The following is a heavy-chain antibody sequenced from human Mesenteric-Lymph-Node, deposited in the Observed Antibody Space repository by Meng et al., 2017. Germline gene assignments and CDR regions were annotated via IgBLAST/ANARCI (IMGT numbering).Heavy chain of an antibody. CDR3: ARAAGAAEYFQH. Sequence: QGQRQESGPGLVKPSQTRSLTCLVSGGSISSVDYYWSWIRQPPGKGLEWIGCIYYSGSTYYNPSLKGRVTISVDTSKNQFSLKLSSVTAADTAVYYCARAAGAAEYFQHWGQGTLVTVSS. J-gene: IGHJ1*01. CDR1: GGSISSVDYY. V-gene: IGHV4-30-4*01. CDR2: IYYSGST. D-gene: IGHD1-26*01.